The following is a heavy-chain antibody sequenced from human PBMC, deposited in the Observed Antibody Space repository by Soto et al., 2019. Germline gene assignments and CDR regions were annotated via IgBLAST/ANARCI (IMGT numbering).Heavy chain of an antibody. V-gene: IGHV1-18*01. CDR3: ARDRGPRLVDSSSPYYYYYYGMDV. D-gene: IGHD6-6*01. Sequence: ASVKVSCKASGYTFTSYGISWVRQAPGQGLEWMGWISAYNGNTNYAQKLQGRVTMTTDTSTSTAYMELRSLRSDDTAVYYCARDRGPRLVDSSSPYYYYYYGMDVWGQGTTVTVSS. CDR1: GYTFTSYG. CDR2: ISAYNGNT. J-gene: IGHJ6*02.